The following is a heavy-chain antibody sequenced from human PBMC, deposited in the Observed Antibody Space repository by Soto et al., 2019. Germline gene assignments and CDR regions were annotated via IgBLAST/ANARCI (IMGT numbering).Heavy chain of an antibody. CDR3: ARQSGDFWSGSPLYYYYGMDV. D-gene: IGHD3-3*01. J-gene: IGHJ6*02. Sequence: GESLKISCKGSGYSFTSYWISWVRQMRGKGREWMGRIDPSDSYTNYSPSFQRHVTISADKYISTPYLQWSSLKCSDSAMYYCARQSGDFWSGSPLYYYYGMDVWGQGTTVTVSS. V-gene: IGHV5-10-1*01. CDR1: GYSFTSYW. CDR2: IDPSDSYT.